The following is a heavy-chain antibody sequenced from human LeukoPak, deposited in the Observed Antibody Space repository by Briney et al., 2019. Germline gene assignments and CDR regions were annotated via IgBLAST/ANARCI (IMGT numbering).Heavy chain of an antibody. D-gene: IGHD3-10*01. CDR2: ISSSGSTI. V-gene: IGHV3-11*01. CDR1: GFTFSDYY. Sequence: PGESLRLSCAASGFTFSDYYMSWIRQAPGRGLEWVSYISSSGSTIYYADSVKGRFTISRDNAKNSLYLQMNSLRAEDTAVYYCARIVYGSGSNNWFDPWGQGTLVTVSS. CDR3: ARIVYGSGSNNWFDP. J-gene: IGHJ5*02.